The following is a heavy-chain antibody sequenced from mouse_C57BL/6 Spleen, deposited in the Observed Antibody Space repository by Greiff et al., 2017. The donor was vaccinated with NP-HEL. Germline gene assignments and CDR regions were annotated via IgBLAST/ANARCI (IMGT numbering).Heavy chain of an antibody. CDR1: GYTFTDYY. D-gene: IGHD2-1*01. CDR2: INPYNGGT. CDR3: ARGDGNLGAMDY. Sequence: EVQLQQSGPVLVKPGASVKMSCKASGYTFTDYYMNWVKQSHGKSLEWIGVINPYNGGTSYNQKFKGKATLTVDKSSSTAYMELNSLTSEDSAVYYCARGDGNLGAMDYWGQGTSVTVSS. J-gene: IGHJ4*01. V-gene: IGHV1-19*01.